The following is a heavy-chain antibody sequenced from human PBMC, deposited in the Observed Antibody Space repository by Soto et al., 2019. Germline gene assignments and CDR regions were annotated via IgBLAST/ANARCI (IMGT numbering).Heavy chain of an antibody. D-gene: IGHD2-21*01. CDR2: IYWDDDR. CDR3: ARDTSGWRWLLDV. V-gene: IGHV2-5*02. Sequence: SGPTLVTPTQSLTLTCSFSGFSLSTSSVDVAWIRQPTGKALAWLAIIYWDDDRRYPPSLKSRLTITKDTSRNQVVLTTTNMDPVDTSTYYCARDTSGWRWLLDVWGQGTTVTVSS. J-gene: IGHJ6*02. CDR1: GFSLSTSSVD.